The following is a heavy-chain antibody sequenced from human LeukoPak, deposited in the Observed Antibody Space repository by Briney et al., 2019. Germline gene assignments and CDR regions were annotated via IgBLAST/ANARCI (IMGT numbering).Heavy chain of an antibody. J-gene: IGHJ4*02. CDR2: IYSGGST. Sequence: GGSLRLSCAASGFTFSSYAMSWVRQAPGKGLEWVSVIYSGGSTYYTDSVKGRFTISRDNSRNTLHLQMHSLRVEDTAVYYCASKLLPAAEQGLAYWGQGTLVTVSS. CDR1: GFTFSSYA. D-gene: IGHD2-2*01. V-gene: IGHV3-66*01. CDR3: ASKLLPAAEQGLAY.